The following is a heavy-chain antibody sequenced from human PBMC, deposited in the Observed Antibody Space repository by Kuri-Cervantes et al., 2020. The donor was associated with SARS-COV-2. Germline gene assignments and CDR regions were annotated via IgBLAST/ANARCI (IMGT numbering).Heavy chain of an antibody. Sequence: SETLSLTCTVSGDSVSNDDYYWNWIRQPPGKGLEWIGYIYFTGSTYYNPSPKSRITISLDMSKNHFSLRLNSVTAADTAVYYCARVVPAAISVDAFDIWGQGTMVTVSS. CDR3: ARVVPAAISVDAFDI. J-gene: IGHJ3*02. CDR1: GDSVSNDDYY. CDR2: IYFTGST. D-gene: IGHD2-2*01. V-gene: IGHV4-30-4*08.